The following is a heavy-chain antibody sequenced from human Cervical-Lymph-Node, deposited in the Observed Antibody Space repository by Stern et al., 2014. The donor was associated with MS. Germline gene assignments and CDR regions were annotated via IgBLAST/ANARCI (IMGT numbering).Heavy chain of an antibody. CDR2: IYYSGST. J-gene: IGHJ4*02. V-gene: IGHV4-61*01. CDR1: GGSVSSGSYY. D-gene: IGHD3-22*01. CDR3: ARDSSGYYLHFDY. Sequence: QVQLQESGPGLVKPSATLSLTCTVSGGSVSSGSYYWSWIRQPPGKGLVWIGDIYYSGSTNYNPSLTSRVTITVETSNNQLALQLGSVTAADTAVYYCARDSSGYYLHFDYWGQGTLVTVSS.